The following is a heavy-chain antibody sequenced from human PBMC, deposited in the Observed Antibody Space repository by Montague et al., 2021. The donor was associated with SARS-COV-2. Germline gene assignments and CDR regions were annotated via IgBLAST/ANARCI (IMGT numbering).Heavy chain of an antibody. D-gene: IGHD2-2*01. CDR3: ARNKFPAAFDF. CDR1: GFTFSSYE. J-gene: IGHJ4*02. V-gene: IGHV3-48*03. CDR2: TTSTGSTI. Sequence: SLRLSCAASGFTFSSYEMNWVRQAPGKGLEWVSYTTSTGSTIYYXXSLQGRFTISRDNAKESLYLQMNSLRAEDTAVYYCARNKFPAAFDFWGQGTLVTVSS.